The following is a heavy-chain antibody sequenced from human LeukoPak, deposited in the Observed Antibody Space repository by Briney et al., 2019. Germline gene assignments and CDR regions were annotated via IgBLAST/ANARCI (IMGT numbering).Heavy chain of an antibody. CDR2: IHSVGST. J-gene: IGHJ4*02. CDR1: GFTVSSNY. V-gene: IGHV3-53*01. D-gene: IGHD2-2*03. CDR3: ANWMYYFDY. Sequence: GGSLRLSCAASGFTVSSNYMSWVRQAPGKGLEWVSVIHSVGSTFYADSVKGRFTISRDNSKNTLYLQMNSLRAEDTAVYYCANWMYYFDYWGQGTLVTVSS.